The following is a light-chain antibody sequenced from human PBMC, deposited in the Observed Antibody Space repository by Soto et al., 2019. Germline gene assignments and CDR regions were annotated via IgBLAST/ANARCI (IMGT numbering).Light chain of an antibody. J-gene: IGLJ1*01. Sequence: QSVLTQPPSASGSPGQSVTISCTGTKNDIGVYDFVSWYQHHPGKAPRLIIYEVVQRPSGVPDRFSGSKSGNTAPLTVSGPQAADEADYFCKSYAGSNTYVFGSGTKVTVL. CDR2: EVV. CDR1: KNDIGVYDF. V-gene: IGLV2-8*01. CDR3: KSYAGSNTYV.